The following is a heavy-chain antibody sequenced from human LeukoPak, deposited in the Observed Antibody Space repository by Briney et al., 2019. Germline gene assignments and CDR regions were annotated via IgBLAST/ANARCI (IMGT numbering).Heavy chain of an antibody. Sequence: SETLSLTCTVSGGSISSFYWSWVRQSAKKGREWIGRVDTSGSTHYNPSRRRRVTMSLDTSKHQLSLNLRSVTVADTAVYYCARGLGGASYYMDVWGKGITVTVSS. CDR1: GGSISSFY. V-gene: IGHV4-4*07. CDR3: ARGLGGASYYMDV. J-gene: IGHJ6*03. D-gene: IGHD3-16*01. CDR2: VDTSGST.